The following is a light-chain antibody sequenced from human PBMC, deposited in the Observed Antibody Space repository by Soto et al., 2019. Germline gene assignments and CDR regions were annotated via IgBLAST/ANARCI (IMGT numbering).Light chain of an antibody. Sequence: EIVLTQSPATLSLSPGEIATLCCGASQSVSSYLAWYQQKPGQAPRLLIYDASNRATGIPARFSGSGSGTDFTLTISSLEPEDFAVYYCQQRSNWPPLTFGGGTKVDIK. V-gene: IGKV3-11*01. CDR1: QSVSSY. CDR3: QQRSNWPPLT. J-gene: IGKJ4*01. CDR2: DAS.